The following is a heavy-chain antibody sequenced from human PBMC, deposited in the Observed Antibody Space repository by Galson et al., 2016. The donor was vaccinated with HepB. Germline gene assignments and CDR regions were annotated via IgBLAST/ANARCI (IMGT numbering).Heavy chain of an antibody. J-gene: IGHJ3*02. CDR2: INPSGGST. D-gene: IGHD1-1*01. Sequence: QGLEWMGIINPSGGSTSYAQRFQGRVTMTRDTSTSTVYMELSSLRSEDTAVYYCARDWTVTGTTDDAFDIWGQGTMVTVSS. V-gene: IGHV1-46*01. CDR3: ARDWTVTGTTDDAFDI.